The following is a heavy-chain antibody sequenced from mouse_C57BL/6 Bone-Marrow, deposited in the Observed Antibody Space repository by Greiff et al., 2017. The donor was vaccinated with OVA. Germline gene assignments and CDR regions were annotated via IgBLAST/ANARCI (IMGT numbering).Heavy chain of an antibody. J-gene: IGHJ3*01. CDR3: ARHEEEGNYIAY. Sequence: VQVVESGAELVKPGASVKLSCKASGYTFTEYTIHWVKQRSGQGLEWIGWFYPGSGSIKYNEKFKDKATLTADKSSSTVYMELSRLTSEDSAVYFCARHEEEGNYIAYWGQGTLVTVSA. V-gene: IGHV1-62-2*01. CDR2: FYPGSGSI. D-gene: IGHD2-12*01. CDR1: GYTFTEYT.